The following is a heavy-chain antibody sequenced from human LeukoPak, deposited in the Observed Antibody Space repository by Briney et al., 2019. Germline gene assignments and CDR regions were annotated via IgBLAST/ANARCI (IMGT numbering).Heavy chain of an antibody. CDR3: ARTSYRDGYNNPLAY. Sequence: GASVKVSCKASGYTYPSYGISWVRQAPGQGLEWMGLISAYNCNTNYAQKLQSRVTMTTDTSTSTAYMELRSLRSDDTAVYYCARTSYRDGYNNPLAYWGQGTLVTVS. V-gene: IGHV1-18*01. D-gene: IGHD5-24*01. CDR1: GYTYPSYG. CDR2: ISAYNCNT. J-gene: IGHJ4*02.